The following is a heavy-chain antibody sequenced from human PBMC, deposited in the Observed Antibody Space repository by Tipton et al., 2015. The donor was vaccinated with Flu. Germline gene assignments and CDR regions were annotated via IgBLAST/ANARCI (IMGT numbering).Heavy chain of an antibody. J-gene: IGHJ2*01. CDR2: IYYSGST. D-gene: IGHD3-3*01. Sequence: LRLSCTVSGDSISSSYWSWIRQPPGKGLEWIGIGYIYYSGSTNYSPSLKSRVTISVDTSKNQFSLRLTSVTAADTAVYYCARVRSIFGVVRGWYFDLWGRGTLVTVSS. CDR3: ARVRSIFGVVRGWYFDL. CDR1: GDSISSSY. V-gene: IGHV4-59*01.